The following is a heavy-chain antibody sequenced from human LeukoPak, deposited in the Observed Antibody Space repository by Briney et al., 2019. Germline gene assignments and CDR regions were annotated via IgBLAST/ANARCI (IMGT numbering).Heavy chain of an antibody. V-gene: IGHV4-59*08. CDR2: IYYTGST. D-gene: IGHD3-3*01. CDR3: ARHITGFGVVTRHYMDV. J-gene: IGHJ6*03. CDR1: GGSFSSYY. Sequence: PSETLSLTCTVSGGSFSSYYWRWIRQPPGKGLEWIGYIYYTGSTNYNPSLKSRVTISVDTSKNQFSLKLSSVTAADTAVYYCARHITGFGVVTRHYMDVWGKGTTVTVSS.